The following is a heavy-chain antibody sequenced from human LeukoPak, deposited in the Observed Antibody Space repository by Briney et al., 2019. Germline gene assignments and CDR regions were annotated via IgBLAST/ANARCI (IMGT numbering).Heavy chain of an antibody. CDR1: GFTVSSNY. V-gene: IGHV3-53*01. CDR3: ARQPGYGGIPYYFDY. J-gene: IGHJ4*02. Sequence: GGSLRLSCAASGFTVSSNYMSWVGQAPGKGLAWVSVIYSGGSTYYADSVKGRFTISRDNSKNTLYLQMNSLRAEDTAVYYCARQPGYGGIPYYFDYWGQGTLVTVSS. CDR2: IYSGGST. D-gene: IGHD4-23*01.